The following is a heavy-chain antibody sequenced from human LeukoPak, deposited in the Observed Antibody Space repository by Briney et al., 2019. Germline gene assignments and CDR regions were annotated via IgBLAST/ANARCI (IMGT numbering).Heavy chain of an antibody. CDR2: IYRGGST. Sequence: GGSLRLSCAASGFTFSSNYMSWVRQPPGKGLEWVSVIYRGGSTYYADSVKGRFTISRDNSKNTLYLQMNSLRAEDTAVYYCAKEDIVVVPAAPYFDYWGQGTLVTVSS. J-gene: IGHJ4*02. V-gene: IGHV3-66*01. CDR1: GFTFSSNY. CDR3: AKEDIVVVPAAPYFDY. D-gene: IGHD2-2*01.